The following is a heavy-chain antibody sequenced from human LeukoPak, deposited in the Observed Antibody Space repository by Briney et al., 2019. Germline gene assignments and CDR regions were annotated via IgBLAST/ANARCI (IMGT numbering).Heavy chain of an antibody. Sequence: SETLSLTCTVSGGSISSYYWSWIRQPPRKGLEWIGYIYYSGSTNYNPSLKSRVTISVDTSKNQFSLKLSSVTAADTAVYYCARVRTGENYFDYWGQGTLVTVSS. D-gene: IGHD7-27*01. CDR1: GGSISSYY. CDR2: IYYSGST. V-gene: IGHV4-59*01. J-gene: IGHJ4*02. CDR3: ARVRTGENYFDY.